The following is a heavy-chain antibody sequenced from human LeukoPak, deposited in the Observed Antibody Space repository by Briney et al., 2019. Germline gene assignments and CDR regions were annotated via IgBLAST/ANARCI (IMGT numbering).Heavy chain of an antibody. V-gene: IGHV1-2*02. CDR2: INPNSGGT. J-gene: IGHJ6*03. CDR1: GYTFTGYY. Sequence: ASVKVSCKASGYTFTGYYMHWVRQAPGQGLEWMGWINPNSGGTNYAQKFQGRVTMTRDTSISTAYMELSRLRSDDTAVYYCARAGSGRYYPDYYYYYMDVWGKGTTVTISS. D-gene: IGHD1-26*01. CDR3: ARAGSGRYYPDYYYYYMDV.